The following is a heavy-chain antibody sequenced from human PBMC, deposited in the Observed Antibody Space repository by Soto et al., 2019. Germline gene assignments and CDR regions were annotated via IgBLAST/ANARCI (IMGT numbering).Heavy chain of an antibody. CDR3: AYNGSYDHWYLP. Sequence: SGPTLVNPTQTLTLTCTFSGFSLRTDGVGVGWFRQSPGEALEWLALIYWDDDKRYSPSLKNRLAVTKDTSRNQVVLTVSNMDTVDTATYYCAYNGSYDHWYLPCVPGTLLTVSS. J-gene: IGHJ5*02. CDR2: IYWDDDK. D-gene: IGHD5-12*01. V-gene: IGHV2-5*02. CDR1: GFSLRTDGVG.